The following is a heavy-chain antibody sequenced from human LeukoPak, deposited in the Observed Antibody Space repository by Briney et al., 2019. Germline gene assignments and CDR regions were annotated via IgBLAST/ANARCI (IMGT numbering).Heavy chain of an antibody. CDR1: GGSIRSSH. J-gene: IGHJ5*02. CDR2: IYYSGSS. D-gene: IGHD1-26*01. CDR3: AKAAGYSTIYWFDP. Sequence: SETPSLTCTVSGGSIRSSHWSWIRQPPGKGLEFIGYIYYSGSSNYNPSLKSRVTMSVDTSKNQFFLKLNSVTAADTAVYYCAKAAGYSTIYWFDPWGQGTLVTVSS. V-gene: IGHV4-59*01.